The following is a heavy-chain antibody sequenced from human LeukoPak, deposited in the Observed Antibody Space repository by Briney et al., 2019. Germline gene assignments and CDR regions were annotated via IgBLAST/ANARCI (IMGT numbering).Heavy chain of an antibody. V-gene: IGHV1-2*02. Sequence: ASVKVSCKASGYTFTTSMHWVRPAPGQGLEWMGWINPNSGGTNYSQNFQGRVTMTRDTSINTAYMELSRLRSDDTAVYFCARDSGPDYWGQGTLVTVSS. D-gene: IGHD2-15*01. J-gene: IGHJ4*02. CDR3: ARDSGPDY. CDR2: INPNSGGT. CDR1: GYTFTTS.